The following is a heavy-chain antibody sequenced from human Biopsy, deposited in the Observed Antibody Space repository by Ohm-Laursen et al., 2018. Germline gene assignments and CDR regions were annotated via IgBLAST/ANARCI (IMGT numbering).Heavy chain of an antibody. CDR3: ARDYDTSGYYYIS. J-gene: IGHJ5*02. D-gene: IGHD3-22*01. V-gene: IGHV4-39*01. CDR1: GGSISNNNYY. CDR2: IFYRGST. Sequence: SDTLSLTCTVSGGSISNNNYYWGWIRQPPGKGLEWIGSIFYRGSTHYKPSLKSRVNISVDTSKNKFSLKRNSVTAADTAVYYCARDYDTSGYYYISWGQGTLVTVSS.